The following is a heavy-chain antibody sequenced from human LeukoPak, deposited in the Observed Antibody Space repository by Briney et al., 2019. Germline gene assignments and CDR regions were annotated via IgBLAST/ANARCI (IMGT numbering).Heavy chain of an antibody. Sequence: GGSLRLSCVASGFTFSNYHMNWVRQAPGKGLEWVSSITTSSGYIYYADSVKGRFTISRDNAKNSLYLQMNSLRAEDTAVYYCAKSLRFEDYTNLPFDYWGQGTLVTVSS. J-gene: IGHJ4*02. CDR2: ITTSSGYI. CDR1: GFTFSNYH. CDR3: AKSLRFEDYTNLPFDY. D-gene: IGHD3-10*01. V-gene: IGHV3-21*04.